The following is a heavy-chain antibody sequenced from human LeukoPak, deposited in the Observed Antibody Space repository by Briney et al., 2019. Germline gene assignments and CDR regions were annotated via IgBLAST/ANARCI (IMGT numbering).Heavy chain of an antibody. CDR2: IKQDGSEK. CDR1: EFTFSTYW. CDR3: ARDGVTMVRGVKVLDYYYYYMDV. Sequence: GGSLRLSCAASEFTFSTYWMNWVRQAPGKGLEWVANIKQDGSEKYYVDSVKGRFTISRDNAKNSLYLQMNSLRAEDTAVYYCARDGVTMVRGVKVLDYYYYYMDVWGKGTTVTISS. V-gene: IGHV3-7*01. D-gene: IGHD3-10*01. J-gene: IGHJ6*03.